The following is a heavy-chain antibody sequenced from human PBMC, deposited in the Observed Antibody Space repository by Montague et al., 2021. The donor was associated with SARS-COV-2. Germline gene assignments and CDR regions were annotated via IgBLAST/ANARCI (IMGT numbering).Heavy chain of an antibody. V-gene: IGHV4-59*01. D-gene: IGHD4-23*01. Sequence: SETLSLTCTVSGGSIDRFFWSWIRQTPGKGLEWIAYIFDSGNSNYNPSLKSRVSTSVDTSKSQFSLNRASVSAADSAIYCCAMLYGGGGGRDYWGQGTLVTVSS. CDR3: AMLYGGGGGRDY. CDR2: IFDSGNS. J-gene: IGHJ4*02. CDR1: GGSIDRFF.